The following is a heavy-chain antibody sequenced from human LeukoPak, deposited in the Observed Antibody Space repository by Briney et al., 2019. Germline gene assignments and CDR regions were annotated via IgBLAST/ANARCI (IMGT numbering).Heavy chain of an antibody. CDR2: ISYTGTT. D-gene: IGHD5-12*01. V-gene: IGHV4-39*01. CDR3: ARRRIVATIDY. J-gene: IGHJ4*02. Sequence: SETLSLTCGVSGGSISSSGYYWAWIRQPPGTGLEWIGSISYTGTTYYNPSLKSRLTISADRSKNQFSLKLTSVTAADTAVYYCARRRIVATIDYWGQGTLVTVSS. CDR1: GGSISSSGYY.